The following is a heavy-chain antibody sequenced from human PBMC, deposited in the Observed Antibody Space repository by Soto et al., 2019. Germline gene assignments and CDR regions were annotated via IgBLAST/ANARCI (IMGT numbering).Heavy chain of an antibody. CDR2: IHNSGGT. Sequence: QVQLQESGPGLVKPSQTLSLTCTVSGGSISSGDYYWSWIRQPPGKGLEWIGYIHNSGGTYYNPSLRSGLSISVDTSKTQFSRKLTSVTAADTAVYYCARERLGADSSGDYWNYMDVWGQGTTVTVSS. CDR3: ARERLGADSSGDYWNYMDV. D-gene: IGHD3-22*01. CDR1: GGSISSGDYY. J-gene: IGHJ6*02. V-gene: IGHV4-30-4*01.